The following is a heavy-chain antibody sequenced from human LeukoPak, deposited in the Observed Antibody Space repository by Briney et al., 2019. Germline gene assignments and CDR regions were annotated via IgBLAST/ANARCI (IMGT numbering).Heavy chain of an antibody. CDR1: GYTFTSYG. CDR2: ISAYNGNT. J-gene: IGHJ5*02. Sequence: ASVKVSCKASGYTFTSYGISWVRQAPGHGLEWMGWISAYNGNTNYAQKLQGRATMTTDTSTSTAYMELRSLRSDDTAVYYCARDLEGLGGYCSGGSCPQFDPWGQGTLVTVSS. V-gene: IGHV1-18*01. D-gene: IGHD2-15*01. CDR3: ARDLEGLGGYCSGGSCPQFDP.